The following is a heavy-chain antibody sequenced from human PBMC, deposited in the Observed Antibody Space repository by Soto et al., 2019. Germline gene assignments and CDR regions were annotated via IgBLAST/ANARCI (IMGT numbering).Heavy chain of an antibody. Sequence: QVQLVQSGSEVKKPGSSVKVSCKASGGTFSIYTISWVRQAPGQGLEWMGRVIPIFDVTSYAQRFQGRVTITADKSTTTAYMKLSSLRSEDTAVYYCARDRDNSNWPNFDYWGQGTLVTVSS. V-gene: IGHV1-69*02. D-gene: IGHD6-13*01. CDR2: VIPIFDVT. CDR1: GGTFSIYT. J-gene: IGHJ4*02. CDR3: ARDRDNSNWPNFDY.